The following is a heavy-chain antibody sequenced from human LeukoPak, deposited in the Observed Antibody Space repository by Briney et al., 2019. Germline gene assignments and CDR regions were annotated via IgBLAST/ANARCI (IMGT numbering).Heavy chain of an antibody. V-gene: IGHV5-51*01. J-gene: IGHJ4*02. CDR2: IYPGDSDT. CDR1: GYSFTSYW. Sequence: GESLKISCKGSGYSFTSYWIGWVRQMPGKGLEWMGIIYPGDSDTRYSPSFQGQVTISADKSITTAYLQWSSLKASDTAMYYCARGGRVRYFDWFFDYWGQGTLVTVSS. D-gene: IGHD3-9*01. CDR3: ARGGRVRYFDWFFDY.